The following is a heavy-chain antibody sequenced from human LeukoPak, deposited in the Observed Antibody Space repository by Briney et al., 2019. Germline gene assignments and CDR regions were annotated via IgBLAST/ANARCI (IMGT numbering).Heavy chain of an antibody. CDR1: GGSISSGSYY. CDR2: IYTSGST. J-gene: IGHJ4*02. V-gene: IGHV4-61*02. Sequence: SQTLSLTCTVSGGSISSGSYYWSWIRQPAGKGLEWIGRIYTSGSTSYNPSLKSRVTISVDTSKNQFSLKLSSVTAADTAVYYCARVVTYYYNSSGGFDYWGQGTLVTVSS. D-gene: IGHD3-22*01. CDR3: ARVVTYYYNSSGGFDY.